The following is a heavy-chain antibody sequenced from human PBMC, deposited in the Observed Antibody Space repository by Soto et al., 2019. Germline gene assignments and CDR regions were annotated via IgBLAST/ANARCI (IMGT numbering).Heavy chain of an antibody. V-gene: IGHV1-3*01. CDR1: GYTFTSYA. J-gene: IGHJ4*02. D-gene: IGHD2-2*02. CDR3: AKSATVPAAIAY. CDR2: INAGNGNT. Sequence: ASVKVSCKASGYTFTSYAMHWVRQAPGQRLEWMGWINAGNGNTKYSQKFQGRVTITRDTSASTAYMELSSLRSEDTAVYYCAKSATVPAAIAYWGQGTLVTVAS.